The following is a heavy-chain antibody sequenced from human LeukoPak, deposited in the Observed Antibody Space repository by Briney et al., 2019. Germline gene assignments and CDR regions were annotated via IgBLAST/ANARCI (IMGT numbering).Heavy chain of an antibody. CDR1: GFPFSSYS. CDR3: ARGRGYYDSSGYYHPVY. V-gene: IGHV3-48*02. J-gene: IGHJ4*02. Sequence: GGSLRLSCAASGFPFSSYSMNWVRPAPGKGLEWVSYISSSSNTIYYADSVQGRFTISRDNAKNSLFLQMNSLRDEDTAVYYCARGRGYYDSSGYYHPVYWGQGTLVTVSS. CDR2: ISSSSNTI. D-gene: IGHD3-22*01.